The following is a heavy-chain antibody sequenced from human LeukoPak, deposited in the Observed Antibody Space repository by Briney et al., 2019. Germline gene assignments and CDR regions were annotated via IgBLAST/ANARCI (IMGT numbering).Heavy chain of an antibody. D-gene: IGHD3-9*01. CDR1: GFTFSIYG. V-gene: IGHV3-30*03. CDR2: MSADEINI. Sequence: GGSLRLSCAASGFTFSIYGMHWVRQAPGKGLEWVALMSADEINIYYADSVKGRFTISRDNAKNTLYLQMNTLRVEDTAVYYCTRDLMDYDVSTGLHHYYMDVWGQGTTVTVSS. CDR3: TRDLMDYDVSTGLHHYYMDV. J-gene: IGHJ6*02.